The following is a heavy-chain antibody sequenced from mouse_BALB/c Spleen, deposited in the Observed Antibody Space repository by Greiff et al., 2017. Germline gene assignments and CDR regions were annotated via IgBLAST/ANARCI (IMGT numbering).Heavy chain of an antibody. D-gene: IGHD2-10*02. CDR2: IWGGGST. Sequence: QVQLKESGPGLVAPSQSLSITCTVSGFSLSRYSVHWVRQPPGKGLEWLGMIWGGGSTDYNSALKSRLSISKDNSKSQVFLKMNSLQTDDTAMYYCARVSQYGNPWFAYWGQGTLVTVSA. V-gene: IGHV2-6-4*01. CDR3: ARVSQYGNPWFAY. CDR1: GFSLSRYS. J-gene: IGHJ3*01.